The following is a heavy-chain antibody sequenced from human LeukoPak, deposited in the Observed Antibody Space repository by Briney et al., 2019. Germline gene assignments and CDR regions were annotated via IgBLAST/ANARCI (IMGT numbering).Heavy chain of an antibody. Sequence: GGSLRLSCAVSGFTFSRYWMHWVRQAPGKGLVWVSRVNTDGNTANHADSVKGRFTVSRDNAKNTLYLQMNSLRAEDTAVYFCARAPLYSPVDYWGQGTLVTVSS. J-gene: IGHJ4*02. CDR2: VNTDGNTA. CDR3: ARAPLYSPVDY. D-gene: IGHD5-18*01. V-gene: IGHV3-74*01. CDR1: GFTFSRYW.